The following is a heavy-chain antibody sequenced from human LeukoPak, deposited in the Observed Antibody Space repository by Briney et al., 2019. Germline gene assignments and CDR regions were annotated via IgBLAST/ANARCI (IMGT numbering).Heavy chain of an antibody. D-gene: IGHD4-17*01. CDR2: ITTNSGGT. CDR1: GYTFTGYY. J-gene: IGHJ4*02. Sequence: GSVKVSCKASGYTFTGYYMDWGPEAPERGVEWRGWITTNSGGTNYAQKFQGGVTMTRDTAISTAYMERSRLRSDDTAVYYCARVVYRFQPTVTKPFGYWGQGTLVTVSS. V-gene: IGHV1-2*02. CDR3: ARVVYRFQPTVTKPFGY.